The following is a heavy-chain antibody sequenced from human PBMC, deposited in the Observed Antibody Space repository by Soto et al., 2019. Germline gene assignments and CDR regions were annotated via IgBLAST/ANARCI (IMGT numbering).Heavy chain of an antibody. Sequence: QVQLVESGGGVVQPGRSLRLSCAASGFSFSSYAMHWVRQAPGKGLEWVALISYDGSNKYYADSVKGRFTISRDNSKNTLYLQMNSLRAEDTAVYYCATKYGGDAYFDYRGQGTLVTVSS. CDR2: ISYDGSNK. V-gene: IGHV3-30-3*01. D-gene: IGHD4-17*01. CDR1: GFSFSSYA. CDR3: ATKYGGDAYFDY. J-gene: IGHJ4*02.